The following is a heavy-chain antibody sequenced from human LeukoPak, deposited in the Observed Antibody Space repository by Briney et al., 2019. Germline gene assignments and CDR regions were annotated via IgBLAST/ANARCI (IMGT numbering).Heavy chain of an antibody. CDR2: IYENGGTT. D-gene: IGHD2-21*01. CDR3: AKDFRIGYSAHFDY. J-gene: IGHJ4*02. V-gene: IGHV3-23*01. CDR1: GFTFRSHT. Sequence: GGSLRLSCVGSGFTFRSHTMSWVRQAPEKGLEFVSGIYENGGTTYYADSVKGRFSISRDNSKNTLYLQMDSLRGEGTAVYYCAKDFRIGYSAHFDYWGQGALVTVSS.